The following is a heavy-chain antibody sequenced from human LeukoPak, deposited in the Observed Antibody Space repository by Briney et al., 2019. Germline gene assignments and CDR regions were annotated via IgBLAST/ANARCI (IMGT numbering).Heavy chain of an antibody. Sequence: AGGSLRLSCAASGFTFSSYWMSWVRQAPGKGLEWVANIKQDGSEKYYVDSVKGRFTISRDNAKNSLYLQMNSLRAEDTAVYYCXXIXVXXAEVDYXGQGTLVTVSS. CDR2: IKQDGSEK. CDR3: XXIXVXXAEVDY. D-gene: IGHD2-15*01. J-gene: IGHJ4*02. CDR1: GFTFSSYW. V-gene: IGHV3-7*01.